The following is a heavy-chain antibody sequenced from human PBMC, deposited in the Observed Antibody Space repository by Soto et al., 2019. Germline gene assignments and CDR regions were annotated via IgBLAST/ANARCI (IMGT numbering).Heavy chain of an antibody. CDR1: GGSINNYY. CDR3: ARGNLPHRRGSLDY. V-gene: IGHV4-59*01. D-gene: IGHD5-12*01. Sequence: SETLSLTCTVSGGSINNYYWSWIRQPPGKGLEWIGYIYYSGNTNYNPSLKSRVTISVDTSKNQFSLKLSSATAADTAVYYCARGNLPHRRGSLDYWGQGTLVTVS. CDR2: IYYSGNT. J-gene: IGHJ4*02.